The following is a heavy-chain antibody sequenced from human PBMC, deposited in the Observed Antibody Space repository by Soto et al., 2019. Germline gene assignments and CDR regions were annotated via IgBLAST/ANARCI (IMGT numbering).Heavy chain of an antibody. V-gene: IGHV1-2*02. CDR1: GYTFTDYD. CDR2: INPNSGGT. CDR3: ARDRRDGYNRDAFDI. D-gene: IGHD5-12*01. J-gene: IGHJ3*02. Sequence: ASVKVSCKASGYTFTDYDIHWVRQAPGQGLEWMGWINPNSGGTNYAQKFQGRVTMTRDTSISTAYMELIRLRSNDTAIYYCARDRRDGYNRDAFDIWGQGTMVTVSS.